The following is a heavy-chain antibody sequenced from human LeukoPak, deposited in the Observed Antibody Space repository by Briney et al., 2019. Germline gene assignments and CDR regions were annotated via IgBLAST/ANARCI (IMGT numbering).Heavy chain of an antibody. Sequence: SETLSLTCTVSGYSVSSGYYWGWIRQPPGKGLEWIGSMYHSGDTYYNPSLKSRVTISVDTSKNQLSLKLSSVTAADTAVYYCARAWLYSYFDYWGQGTLVTVSS. V-gene: IGHV4-38-2*02. CDR1: GYSVSSGYY. CDR3: ARAWLYSYFDY. CDR2: MYHSGDT. D-gene: IGHD4-11*01. J-gene: IGHJ4*02.